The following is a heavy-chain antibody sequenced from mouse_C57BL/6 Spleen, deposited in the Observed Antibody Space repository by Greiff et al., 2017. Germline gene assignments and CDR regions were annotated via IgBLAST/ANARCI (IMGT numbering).Heavy chain of an antibody. J-gene: IGHJ1*03. CDR1: GFTFSSYT. CDR2: ISGGGGNT. D-gene: IGHD2-3*01. V-gene: IGHV5-9*01. CDR3: ARRGYDYGYFDV. Sequence: EVKLMESGGGLVKPGGSLKLSCAASGFTFSSYTMSWVRQTPEKRLEWVATISGGGGNTYYPDSVKGRFTISRDNAKNTLYLQMSSLRSEDTALYYCARRGYDYGYFDVWGTGTTVTVSS.